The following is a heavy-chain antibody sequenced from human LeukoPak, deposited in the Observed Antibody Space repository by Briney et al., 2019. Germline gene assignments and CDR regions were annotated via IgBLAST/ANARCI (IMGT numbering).Heavy chain of an antibody. CDR1: GGSFSGYY. J-gene: IGHJ5*02. D-gene: IGHD2/OR15-2a*01. Sequence: SETLSLTCAVYGGSFSGYYWSWIRQPPGKGLEWIGEINHSGSTNYNPSLKSRVTISVDTSKNQFSLKLSSVTAADTAVYYCARGPRRVFPFAWGQGTLVTVSS. CDR3: ARGPRRVFPFA. CDR2: INHSGST. V-gene: IGHV4-34*01.